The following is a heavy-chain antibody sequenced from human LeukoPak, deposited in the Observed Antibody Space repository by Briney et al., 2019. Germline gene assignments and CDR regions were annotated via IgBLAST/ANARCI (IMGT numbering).Heavy chain of an antibody. Sequence: SGTLSLTRTVSGCSISSSSYYWGWIRQPPGEGLEWIGCIYYSGSTYYNPSLKSRVTISVDTSKNQFSLKLSSVTAADTAVYYCARLHDYGDYYFDYWGQGTLVTVSS. V-gene: IGHV4-39*01. CDR2: IYYSGST. D-gene: IGHD4-17*01. CDR3: ARLHDYGDYYFDY. J-gene: IGHJ4*02. CDR1: GCSISSSSYY.